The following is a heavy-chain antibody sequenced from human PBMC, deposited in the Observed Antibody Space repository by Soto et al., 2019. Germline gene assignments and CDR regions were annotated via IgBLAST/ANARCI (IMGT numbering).Heavy chain of an antibody. V-gene: IGHV3-7*01. CDR1: GFSFRNYW. D-gene: IGHD2-2*01. J-gene: IGHJ6*02. Sequence: EVQLVESGGGLVQPGGSLRLSCAAYGFSFRNYWMTWVRQAPGKGLEWVANIKQDESEKYFVDSLKGRFTISRDNAKSSLYLQMTSLSAEDTAVYYCAKICSASWPPCGLDVWGQGITVTVSS. CDR3: AKICSASWPPCGLDV. CDR2: IKQDESEK.